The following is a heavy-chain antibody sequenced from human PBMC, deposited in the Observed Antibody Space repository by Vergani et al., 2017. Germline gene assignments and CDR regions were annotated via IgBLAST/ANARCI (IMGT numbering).Heavy chain of an antibody. V-gene: IGHV5-10-1*01. Sequence: EVQLVQSGAEVKKPGESLRISCKGSGYSFTSYWISWVRQMPGKGLEWMGRIDPSDSYTNYSPSFQGHVTISADKSISTAYLQWSRLKASHTAMYYCARHESGYCSGGSCSYYYYYGMDVWGQGTTVTVSS. CDR3: ARHESGYCSGGSCSYYYYYGMDV. CDR2: IDPSDSYT. CDR1: GYSFTSYW. J-gene: IGHJ6*02. D-gene: IGHD2-15*01.